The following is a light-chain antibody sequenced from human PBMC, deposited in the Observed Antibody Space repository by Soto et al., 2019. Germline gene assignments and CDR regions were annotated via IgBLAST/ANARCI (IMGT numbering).Light chain of an antibody. V-gene: IGLV3-21*04. CDR3: QVWDSSSDHSVV. CDR1: NIGSKS. CDR2: YDS. J-gene: IGLJ2*01. Sequence: SYELTQPPSVSVAPGKTARITCGGNNIGSKSVHWYQQKPGQAPVLVIYYDSDRPSGIPERFSGSNSGNTATLTISRVEAGDEGDYYCQVWDSSSDHSVVFGGGTKLTVL.